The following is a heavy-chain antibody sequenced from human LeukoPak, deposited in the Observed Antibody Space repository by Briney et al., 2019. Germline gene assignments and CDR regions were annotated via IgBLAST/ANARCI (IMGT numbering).Heavy chain of an antibody. J-gene: IGHJ5*02. D-gene: IGHD6-19*01. CDR1: GGSISSYY. CDR2: IYTSGST. V-gene: IGHV4-4*07. Sequence: SETLSLTCTVSGGSISSYYWSWIRQPAGKGLEWIGRIYTSGSTNYNASLKRRVTMPVDTSKNQFSLKLSFVTAADTAVYYCSRVQESSGWYPGWFDPWGQGTLVTVSA. CDR3: SRVQESSGWYPGWFDP.